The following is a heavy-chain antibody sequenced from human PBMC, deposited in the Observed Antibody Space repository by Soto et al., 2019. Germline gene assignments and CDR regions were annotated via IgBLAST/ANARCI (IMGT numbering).Heavy chain of an antibody. D-gene: IGHD5-18*01. CDR2: IRGSGGST. CDR3: AKGALFSVTAFDY. Sequence: PGGSLRLSCAASGFTFSSYAMSWVRQTQGKGLEWVSAIRGSGGSTYYADSVKGRFTISRDNSKNTLYLQMNSLRAEDTAVYYCAKGALFSVTAFDYWRQGTLVTVSS. V-gene: IGHV3-23*01. J-gene: IGHJ4*02. CDR1: GFTFSSYA.